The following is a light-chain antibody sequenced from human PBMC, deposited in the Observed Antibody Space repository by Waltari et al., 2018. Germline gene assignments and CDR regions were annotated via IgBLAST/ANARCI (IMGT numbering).Light chain of an antibody. J-gene: IGKJ4*01. CDR3: QQYSGSPLT. V-gene: IGKV4-1*01. CDR1: QSLLDTSNNKNY. CDR2: WAS. Sequence: DIVLTQSPDSLAVSLGAGATLTCQSSQSLLDTSNNKNYLAWYRQKPGPPPQLLFYWASTRNSGVPGRLSGGGSGSDFTLTISGLQADDVAVYYCQQYSGSPLTFGGGTKVEIE.